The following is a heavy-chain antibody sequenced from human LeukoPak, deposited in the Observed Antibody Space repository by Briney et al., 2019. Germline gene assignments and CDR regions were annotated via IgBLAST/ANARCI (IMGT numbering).Heavy chain of an antibody. CDR1: GGSFSGYY. Sequence: SSETLSLTCAVYGGSFSGYYWSWIRQPPGKGLEWIGEINHSGSTNYNPSLKSRVTISVDTSKNQFSLKLSSVTAADTAVYYCARGLGLRDYWGQGTLVTVSS. CDR2: INHSGST. CDR3: ARGLGLRDY. V-gene: IGHV4-34*01. J-gene: IGHJ4*02. D-gene: IGHD7-27*01.